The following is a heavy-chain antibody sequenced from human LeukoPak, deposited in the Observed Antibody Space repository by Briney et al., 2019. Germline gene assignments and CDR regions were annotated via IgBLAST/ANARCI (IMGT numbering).Heavy chain of an antibody. J-gene: IGHJ5*02. V-gene: IGHV3-66*01. CDR3: ARTVGYGDYHWFDP. CDR2: IYSGGST. CDR1: EFSVGSNY. Sequence: GGSLRLSCAASEFSVGSNYMTWVRQAPGKGLEWVSLIYSGGSTYYADSVKGRFTISRDNSKNTLYLQMNSLRAEDTAVYYCARTVGYGDYHWFDPWGQGTLVTVSS. D-gene: IGHD4-17*01.